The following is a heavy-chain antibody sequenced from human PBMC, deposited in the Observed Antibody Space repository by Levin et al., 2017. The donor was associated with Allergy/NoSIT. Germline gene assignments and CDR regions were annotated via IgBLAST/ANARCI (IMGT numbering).Heavy chain of an antibody. CDR1: GGSISSYY. CDR2: IYTSGST. Sequence: GSLRLSCTVSGGSISSYYWSWIRQPAGKGLEWIGRIYTSGSTNYNPSLKSRVTMSVDTSKNQFSLKLSSVTAADTAVYYCARDESSGWYWFDPWGQGTLVTVSS. D-gene: IGHD6-19*01. CDR3: ARDESSGWYWFDP. V-gene: IGHV4-4*07. J-gene: IGHJ5*02.